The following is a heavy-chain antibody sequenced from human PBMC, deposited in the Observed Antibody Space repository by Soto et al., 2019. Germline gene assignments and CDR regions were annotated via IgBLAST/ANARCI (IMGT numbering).Heavy chain of an antibody. D-gene: IGHD6-19*01. CDR2: TYYRSKWRH. CDR1: GDSVSRNTAA. Sequence: SQTLSLTCAISGDSVSRNTAAWNWIRSAPSRGLEWLGRTYYRSKWRHDYAVSVKSRITVNPDTSKNHFSLQLNSVTPDDTAVYYCARGVAGSGFDLWGQGTLVTVSS. CDR3: ARGVAGSGFDL. V-gene: IGHV6-1*01. J-gene: IGHJ4*02.